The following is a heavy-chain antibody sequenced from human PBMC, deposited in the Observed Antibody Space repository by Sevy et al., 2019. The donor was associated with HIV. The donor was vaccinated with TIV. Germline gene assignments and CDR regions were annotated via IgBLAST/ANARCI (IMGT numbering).Heavy chain of an antibody. V-gene: IGHV3-33*01. Sequence: GGSLRLSSAASGFTFSSYGMHWVRQAPGKGLEWVAVIWYDGSNKYYADSVKGRFTISRDNSKNTLYLQMISLRAEDPAVYYCARDLDDFWSGLYWGQGTLVTVSS. CDR3: ARDLDDFWSGLY. CDR1: GFTFSSYG. D-gene: IGHD3-3*01. J-gene: IGHJ4*02. CDR2: IWYDGSNK.